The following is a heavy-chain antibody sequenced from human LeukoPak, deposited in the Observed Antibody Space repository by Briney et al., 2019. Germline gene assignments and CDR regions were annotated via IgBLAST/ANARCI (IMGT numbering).Heavy chain of an antibody. CDR2: TYWDDDK. D-gene: IGHD3-10*01. Sequence: SGPTLVHPRTPLRLTCSFPGFSLRPNAVGVGWVRQPPEKALECLALTYWDDDKRYSPALKRSVTITKDTYKNQVLLTMTDMDPVDTATYYCAHLYGSGPLNYWGQGTLVTASS. V-gene: IGHV2-5*02. CDR1: GFSLRPNAVG. CDR3: AHLYGSGPLNY. J-gene: IGHJ4*02.